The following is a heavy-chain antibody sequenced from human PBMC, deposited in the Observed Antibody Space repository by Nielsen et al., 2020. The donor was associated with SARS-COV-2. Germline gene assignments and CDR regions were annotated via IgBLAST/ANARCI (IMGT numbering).Heavy chain of an antibody. CDR1: GFIFDENG. Sequence: GESLKISCAASGFIFDENGMSWVRQAPGKGLEWVAGINWNGGSTGYADSVKGRFTISRDNAKKSLSLQMNSLRAEDTALYYCARAVGWFYYYGMDVRGQGTTVTVSS. J-gene: IGHJ6*02. CDR3: ARAVGWFYYYGMDV. D-gene: IGHD6-19*01. CDR2: INWNGGST. V-gene: IGHV3-20*04.